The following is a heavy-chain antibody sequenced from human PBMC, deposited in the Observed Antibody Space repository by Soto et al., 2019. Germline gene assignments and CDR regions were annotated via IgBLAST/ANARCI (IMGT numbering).Heavy chain of an antibody. CDR3: ARSNSHNWIHLYFDL. CDR1: GYTFTDYW. Sequence: EVQLVQSGAEVKKPGESLRVSCTASGYTFTDYWIAWVRQMPGKGLEYMGIIYPGDSDTRYSASFQVQVTISADKSVSTAYLQWSSLKASATATYYCARSNSHNWIHLYFDLWGRGTLVAVSS. D-gene: IGHD1-20*01. CDR2: IYPGDSDT. J-gene: IGHJ2*01. V-gene: IGHV5-51*03.